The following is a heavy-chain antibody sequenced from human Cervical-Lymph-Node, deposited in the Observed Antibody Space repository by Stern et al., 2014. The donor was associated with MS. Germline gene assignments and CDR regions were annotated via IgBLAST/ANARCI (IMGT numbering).Heavy chain of an antibody. CDR3: ARDYEDTSMLFDH. D-gene: IGHD2-8*01. V-gene: IGHV3-30*03. CDR2: ISYDGNHE. J-gene: IGHJ4*02. Sequence: DQLVESGGDVVQPGRSVRLSCAASGFTFSSYGMHWVRQAPGKGLEWVAVISYDGNHEYYAASVKGRFTISRDNSKNTLHLQMNSVTPDDTAIYYCARDYEDTSMLFDHWGQGTLVTVSS. CDR1: GFTFSSYG.